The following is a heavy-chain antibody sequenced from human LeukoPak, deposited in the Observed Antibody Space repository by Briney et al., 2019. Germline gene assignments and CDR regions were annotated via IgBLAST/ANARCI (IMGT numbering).Heavy chain of an antibody. CDR2: IKQDGSKK. Sequence: PGGSLRLSCAASGFTFSSYWMTWVRQAPGKGLEWVAYIKQDGSKKDYVDSVKGRFTIFRDNAKDSLYLQMNSLRVEDTAVYYCARGVGDNGILGYWGRGTMVAVSS. CDR1: GFTFSSYW. V-gene: IGHV3-7*01. CDR3: ARGVGDNGILGY. D-gene: IGHD2-15*01. J-gene: IGHJ4*02.